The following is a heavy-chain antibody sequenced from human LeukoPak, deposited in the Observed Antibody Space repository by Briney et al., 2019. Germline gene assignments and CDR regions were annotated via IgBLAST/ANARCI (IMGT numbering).Heavy chain of an antibody. CDR3: ARGVLGYSYRFDC. V-gene: IGHV3-53*01. CDR1: GFTVSSNY. J-gene: IGHJ4*02. Sequence: GGSLRLSCAASGFTVSSNYMSWVRQAPGEGLEWVSVIYSGGSTYYADSVKGRFTISRDNSKNTLYLQMNSLRGEDTAVYYCARGVLGYSYRFDCWGQGTLVTVSS. D-gene: IGHD5-18*01. CDR2: IYSGGST.